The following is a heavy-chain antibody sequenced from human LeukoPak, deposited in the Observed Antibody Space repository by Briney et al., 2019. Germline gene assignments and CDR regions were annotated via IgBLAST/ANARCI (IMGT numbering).Heavy chain of an antibody. D-gene: IGHD1-20*01. CDR2: ILYHGSNK. J-gene: IGHJ4*02. CDR3: ATWGFHITGTMN. CDR1: GFAFSGYA. V-gene: IGHV3-30*04. Sequence: AXSGFAFSGYAMHWVRQAPGKGLEWVSLILYHGSNKYYADSVKGRFTISRDNSENTLYLQMNNLKPEDTAVYYCATWGFHITGTMNWGQGTLVTVSS.